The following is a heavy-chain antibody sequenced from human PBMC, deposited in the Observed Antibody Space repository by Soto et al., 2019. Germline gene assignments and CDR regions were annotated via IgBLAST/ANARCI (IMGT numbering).Heavy chain of an antibody. Sequence: ASVKVSCKVSGYTLTELSMHWVRQAPGKGLEWMGGFDPEHGETIYAQKFQGRVTMTKDTSTDTAYMELSSLRSEDTAVYYCANRQTQLKTKVDWFDPCGQGTLVTVSS. V-gene: IGHV1-24*01. CDR1: GYTLTELS. CDR3: ANRQTQLKTKVDWFDP. CDR2: FDPEHGET. J-gene: IGHJ5*02. D-gene: IGHD1-1*01.